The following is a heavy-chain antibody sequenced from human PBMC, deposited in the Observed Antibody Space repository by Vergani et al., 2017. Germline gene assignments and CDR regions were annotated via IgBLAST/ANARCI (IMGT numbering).Heavy chain of an antibody. CDR3: ARVGGWLLGFVDY. D-gene: IGHD5-24*01. V-gene: IGHV3-7*01. J-gene: IGHJ4*02. CDR1: GFTFSSYW. CDR2: IKQDGREK. Sequence: EVQLVESGGGLVQPGGSLRLSCAASGFTFSSYWMSWVRQAPGKGLEWVANIKQDGREKYYVDSVKGRFTISRDNAKNSLYLQMNSLRAEDTAVYYCARVGGWLLGFVDYWGQGTLVTVSS.